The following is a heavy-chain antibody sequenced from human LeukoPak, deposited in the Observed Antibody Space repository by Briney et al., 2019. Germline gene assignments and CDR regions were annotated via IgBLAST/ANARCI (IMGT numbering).Heavy chain of an antibody. D-gene: IGHD3-10*01. V-gene: IGHV3-13*01. CDR1: GFTFNSYD. CDR3: VRERPTYGLDALDV. J-gene: IGHJ3*01. Sequence: GGSLRLSCAASGFTFNSYDMYWVRQVIGKGLEWVSAIDKGPNTYYSDSVKGRFTISRDNVKNFLYLQMNSLRAEDTAIYYCVRERPTYGLDALDVGGHGTMVTVSS. CDR2: IDKGPNT.